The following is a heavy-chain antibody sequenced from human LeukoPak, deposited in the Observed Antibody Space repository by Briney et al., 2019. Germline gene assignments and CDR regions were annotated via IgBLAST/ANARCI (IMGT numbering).Heavy chain of an antibody. V-gene: IGHV3-64D*06. CDR2: ISSNGGST. Sequence: PGGSLRLSCSASGFTFSSYAMHWVRQAPGKGLEYVSAISSNGGSTYCADSVKGRFTISRDNSKNTLYLQMSSLRAEDTAVYYCVKSPDSSSWYAVFDYWGQGTLVTVSS. CDR3: VKSPDSSSWYAVFDY. D-gene: IGHD6-13*01. CDR1: GFTFSSYA. J-gene: IGHJ4*02.